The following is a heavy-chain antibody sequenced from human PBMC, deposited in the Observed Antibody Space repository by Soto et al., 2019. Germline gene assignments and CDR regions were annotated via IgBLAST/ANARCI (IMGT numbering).Heavy chain of an antibody. V-gene: IGHV4-61*01. CDR1: GDSVGNENYY. Sequence: QVQLQESGPGLVTPSETLSLTCTVSGDSVGNENYYWAWIRQSPGKGLEWIGYIYYSGTTNYNSPLKSRVTLSVDTSRNQFSLSLTSVTAADTAVYFCARSQRGRTAFTFDYWGQGVLVTVSS. CDR2: IYYSGTT. J-gene: IGHJ4*02. CDR3: ARSQRGRTAFTFDY. D-gene: IGHD1-26*01.